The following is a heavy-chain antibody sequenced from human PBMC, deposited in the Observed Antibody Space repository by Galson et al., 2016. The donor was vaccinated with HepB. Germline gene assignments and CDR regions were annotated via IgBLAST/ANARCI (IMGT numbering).Heavy chain of an antibody. J-gene: IGHJ4*02. CDR2: INPSGGST. Sequence: SVKVSCKASGYTFTSYYMYWVRQAPGQGLEWIGIINPSGGSTRYAQKFQGRVTVTGDTSTSTVYMELSSLRSEDTAVYYCARALPRVLEWSGNDYWGQGTLVTVSS. CDR3: ARALPRVLEWSGNDY. V-gene: IGHV1-46*01. CDR1: GYTFTSYY. D-gene: IGHD3-3*01.